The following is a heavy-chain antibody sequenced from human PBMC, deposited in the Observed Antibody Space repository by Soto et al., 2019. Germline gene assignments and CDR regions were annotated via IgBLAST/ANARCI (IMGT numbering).Heavy chain of an antibody. D-gene: IGHD7-27*01. CDR1: GDSISNLDYF. Sequence: SETLSLTCSVSGDSISNLDYFWAWIRQPPGQALEYIGYIYKSATTYYNPAFESRVAISVDTSKSQFSLNVTSVTAADTAVYFCARGRYCLTGKCFPNWVDSWGQGALVTVSS. CDR3: ARGRYCLTGKCFPNWVDS. J-gene: IGHJ5*01. CDR2: IYKSATT. V-gene: IGHV4-30-4*01.